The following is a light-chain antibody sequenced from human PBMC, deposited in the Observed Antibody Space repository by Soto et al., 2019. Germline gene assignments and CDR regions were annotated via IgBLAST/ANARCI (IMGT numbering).Light chain of an antibody. CDR3: QQCYSSPRT. CDR2: AAS. J-gene: IGKJ1*01. Sequence: DIQMTQSPSTLSAGVGDRVTITCRASQRISTYLNWYQQIPGKAPTLLIYAASSLQSGVPSRFSGGGSGTDFTLTINTLQPEDFATYFCQQCYSSPRTFGQGTKVDIK. CDR1: QRISTY. V-gene: IGKV1-39*01.